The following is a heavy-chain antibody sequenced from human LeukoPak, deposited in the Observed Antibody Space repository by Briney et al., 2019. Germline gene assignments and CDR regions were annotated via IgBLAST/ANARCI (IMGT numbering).Heavy chain of an antibody. CDR2: ISGSGGTT. CDR1: GFTFSTND. CDR3: VAYDPLDF. Sequence: GGSLRLSCAASGFTFSTNDMGWARQAPGKGLEWVSAISGSGGTTYYADSVKGRFAISRDNSKSTLYLLMNSLRAEDTAVYYCVAYDPLDFWGQGTLVTVSS. V-gene: IGHV3-23*01. J-gene: IGHJ4*02. D-gene: IGHD3-16*01.